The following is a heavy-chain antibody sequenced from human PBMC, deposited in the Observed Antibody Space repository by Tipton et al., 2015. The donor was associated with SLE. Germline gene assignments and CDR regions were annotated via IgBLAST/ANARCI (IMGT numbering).Heavy chain of an antibody. CDR2: FIPIFGTT. J-gene: IGHJ4*02. V-gene: IGHV1-69*13. Sequence: QSGAEVKQPEASVKVSCKASGYSFTDYDINWERQATGQGLEWMGGFIPIFGTTNSAQYFQDRVTITADESTSTAYMELRSLRSDVPAVYYCAIEVLGALHGQSMPFDSWGRGTLFTVSS. D-gene: IGHD1-26*01. CDR3: AIEVLGALHGQSMPFDS. CDR1: GYSFTDYD.